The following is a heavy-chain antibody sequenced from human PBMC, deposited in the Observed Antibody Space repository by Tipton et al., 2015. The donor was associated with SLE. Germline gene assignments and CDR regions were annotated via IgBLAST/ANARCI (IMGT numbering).Heavy chain of an antibody. V-gene: IGHV4-39*01. CDR1: GGSISSSSYY. Sequence: TLSLTCTVSGGSISSSSYYWGWIRQPPGKGLEWIGSIYYSGSTYYTPSLKSRVTISVDTSKNQFSLKLSSVTAADTAAYYCARVLVGYFDLWGRGTLVTVSS. J-gene: IGHJ2*01. CDR3: ARVLVGYFDL. D-gene: IGHD2-21*01. CDR2: IYYSGST.